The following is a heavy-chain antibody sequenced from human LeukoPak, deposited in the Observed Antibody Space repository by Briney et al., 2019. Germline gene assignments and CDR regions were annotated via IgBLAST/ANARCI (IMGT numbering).Heavy chain of an antibody. CDR3: ARHRGSSSLFDY. CDR2: IYYSGST. V-gene: IGHV4-39*01. D-gene: IGHD6-6*01. Sequence: PSETLSLTCTVSGGSISSNDYCWDWIRQPPGMGLEYIGSIYYSGSTYYNPSLKSRVTISVDTSKNQFSLKLSSVTAADTAVYYCARHRGSSSLFDYRGQGTLVTVSS. CDR1: GGSISSNDYC. J-gene: IGHJ4*02.